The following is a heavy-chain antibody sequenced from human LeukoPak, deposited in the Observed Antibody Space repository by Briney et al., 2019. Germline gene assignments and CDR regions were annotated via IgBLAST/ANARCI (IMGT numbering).Heavy chain of an antibody. CDR1: GYTFTNNY. CDR3: ARDQEGFDY. V-gene: IGHV1-46*01. CDR2: IYPRDGST. J-gene: IGHJ4*02. Sequence: ASVKVSCKASGYTFTNNYLHWVRQAPGQGLEWMGMIYPRDGSTSYAQDFQGRVTVTRDTSTTTVHMELRGLRSEDTAVYYCARDQEGFDYWGQGTVVTVSS.